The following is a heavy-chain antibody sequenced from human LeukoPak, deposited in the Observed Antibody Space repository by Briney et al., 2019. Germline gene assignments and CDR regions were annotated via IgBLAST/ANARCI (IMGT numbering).Heavy chain of an antibody. J-gene: IGHJ2*01. V-gene: IGHV4-59*08. CDR3: VRLSVVSPHRYFDL. D-gene: IGHD4-23*01. Sequence: PSETLSLTCTVSGGSISGYIWSWIRQPPEKGLEWIAYIYDTGGTNYNPSLKSRVTISLDTSKNQFSLQLTSVTATDTAIYYCVRLSVVSPHRYFDLWGRGTLVTVSS. CDR2: IYDTGGT. CDR1: GGSISGYI.